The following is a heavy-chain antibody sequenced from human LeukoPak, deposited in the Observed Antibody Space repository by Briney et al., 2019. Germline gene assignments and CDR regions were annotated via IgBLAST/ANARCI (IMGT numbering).Heavy chain of an antibody. D-gene: IGHD5-18*01. CDR3: ARASVDTLNTIDY. Sequence: GSSVKVSCKASGGTFSSYAISWVRQAPGQGLERMGGIIPIFGTANYAQKLQGRVTITADKSTSTAYMELSSLRSEGTAVYYCARASVDTLNTIDYWGQGTLVTVSS. CDR2: IIPIFGTA. CDR1: GGTFSSYA. V-gene: IGHV1-69*06. J-gene: IGHJ4*02.